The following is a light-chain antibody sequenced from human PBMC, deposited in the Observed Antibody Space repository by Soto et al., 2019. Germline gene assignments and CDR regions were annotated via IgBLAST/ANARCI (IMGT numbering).Light chain of an antibody. J-gene: IGLJ1*01. V-gene: IGLV1-40*01. CDR1: SSNIGAGYD. Sequence: QSVLTQPPSVSGAPGQSVTISCTGSSSNIGAGYDVHWYQQLPGTAPKLLIYGNSNRPSGVPDRFSGSKSGTSASLAITGLQAEDEADYYCQSYDSSLSGYVFGTGTQLTFL. CDR2: GNS. CDR3: QSYDSSLSGYV.